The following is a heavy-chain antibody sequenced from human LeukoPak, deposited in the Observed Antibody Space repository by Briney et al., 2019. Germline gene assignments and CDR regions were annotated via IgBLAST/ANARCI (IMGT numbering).Heavy chain of an antibody. CDR3: ARDGSLRFLEWLTYYYYMDV. J-gene: IGHJ6*03. D-gene: IGHD3-3*01. Sequence: PGGSLRLSCTVSGFTLRSYGMSWVRQAPGKGLEWISSVSGDNTYHADSVRGRFTISRDNAKNSLYLQMNSLRAEDTAVYYCARDGSLRFLEWLTYYYYMDVWGKGTTVTVSS. CDR1: GFTLRSYG. V-gene: IGHV3-21*01. CDR2: VSGDNT.